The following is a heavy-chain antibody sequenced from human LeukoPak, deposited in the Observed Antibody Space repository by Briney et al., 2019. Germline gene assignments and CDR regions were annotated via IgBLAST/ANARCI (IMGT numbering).Heavy chain of an antibody. V-gene: IGHV1-3*03. Sequence: ASVKVSCKASGYTFTSYAMHWVRQAPGQRLEWMGWINVGNGNTKYSQEFQGRVTITRDTSASTAYMELSSLRSEDMAVYYCARRAPGGGYHYFDYWGQGTLVTVSS. D-gene: IGHD1-26*01. CDR2: INVGNGNT. CDR3: ARRAPGGGYHYFDY. J-gene: IGHJ4*02. CDR1: GYTFTSYA.